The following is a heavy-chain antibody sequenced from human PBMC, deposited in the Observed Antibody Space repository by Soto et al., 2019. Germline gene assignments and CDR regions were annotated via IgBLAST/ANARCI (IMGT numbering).Heavy chain of an antibody. CDR1: EVTFSSYK. D-gene: IGHD2-15*01. V-gene: IGHV1-8*02. J-gene: IGHJ4*02. CDR2: INPNIGKT. Sequence: ASVKVSCKASEVTFSSYKISWVRQAPGQGLERMRWINPNIGKTGYAQKFQGRVTMTRNTSISTAYMELSSLRSEDTAVYYCARGIFERYCSGGSCYRYYFDYWGQGTLVTVSS. CDR3: ARGIFERYCSGGSCYRYYFDY.